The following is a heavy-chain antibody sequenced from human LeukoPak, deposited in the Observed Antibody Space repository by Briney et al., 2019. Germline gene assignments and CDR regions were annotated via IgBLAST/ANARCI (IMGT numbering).Heavy chain of an antibody. CDR3: AKGLRFLEWLFGDAFDI. D-gene: IGHD3-3*01. CDR2: ISWNSGSI. J-gene: IGHJ3*02. V-gene: IGHV3-9*01. CDR1: GFTFDDYA. Sequence: GGSLRLSCAASGFTFDDYAMHRVRQAPGKGLEWVSGISWNSGSIGYADSVKGRFTISRDNAKNSLYLQMNSLRAEDTALYYCAKGLRFLEWLFGDAFDIWGQGTMVTVSS.